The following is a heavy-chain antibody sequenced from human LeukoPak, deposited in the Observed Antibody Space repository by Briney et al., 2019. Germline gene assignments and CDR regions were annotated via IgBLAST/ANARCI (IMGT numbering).Heavy chain of an antibody. Sequence: GGSLRLSCAASGFTFDDYAMHWVRQAPGKGLEWVSLISGDGGSTYYAGSVKGRFTISRDNSKNSLYLQMNSLRTEDTALYYCAKVSDIVATYGAFDIWGQGTMVTVSS. CDR2: ISGDGGST. V-gene: IGHV3-43*02. J-gene: IGHJ3*02. D-gene: IGHD5-12*01. CDR1: GFTFDDYA. CDR3: AKVSDIVATYGAFDI.